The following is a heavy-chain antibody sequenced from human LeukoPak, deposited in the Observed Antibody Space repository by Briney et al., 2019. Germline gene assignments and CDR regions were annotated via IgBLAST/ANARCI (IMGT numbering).Heavy chain of an antibody. D-gene: IGHD3-22*01. Sequence: GASVKVSCKASGYTLSDYYIHWVRQAPGQGLEWMGCIDPDSGGTKYAQRFQDRVTMTRDTSIITAYMELSRLRSDDAAIYYCAREYYDSGGRKHAFNLWGQGTMVTVSS. V-gene: IGHV1-2*02. J-gene: IGHJ3*01. CDR3: AREYYDSGGRKHAFNL. CDR1: GYTLSDYY. CDR2: IDPDSGGT.